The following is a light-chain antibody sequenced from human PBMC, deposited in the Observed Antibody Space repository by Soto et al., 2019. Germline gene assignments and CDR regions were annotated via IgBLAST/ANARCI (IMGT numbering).Light chain of an antibody. V-gene: IGLV1-44*01. J-gene: IGLJ1*01. CDR3: AAWDDSLNGFV. CDR2: LDN. Sequence: QSVLTQPPSASGTPGQRVTISCSGSRSNIGANTVNWYQQLPGTAPKLLIYLDNQRPSGVPDRFSGSKSGTSASLAISGLQSEDEDDFYCAAWDDSLNGFVFGTGTKLTVL. CDR1: RSNIGANT.